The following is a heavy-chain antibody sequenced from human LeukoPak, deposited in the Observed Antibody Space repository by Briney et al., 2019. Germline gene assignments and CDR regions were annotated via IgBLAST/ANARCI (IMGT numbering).Heavy chain of an antibody. Sequence: SETLSLTCAVYGGSFSGYYWSWIRQPPGKGLEWIGEINHSGSTNYNPSLKSRVTISVDTSKNQFSLKLSSVTAADTAVYYCASRVSPGRAAGDQTQSAFDYWGQGTLVTVSS. CDR2: INHSGST. V-gene: IGHV4-34*01. J-gene: IGHJ4*02. CDR1: GGSFSGYY. D-gene: IGHD4-17*01. CDR3: ASRVSPGRAAGDQTQSAFDY.